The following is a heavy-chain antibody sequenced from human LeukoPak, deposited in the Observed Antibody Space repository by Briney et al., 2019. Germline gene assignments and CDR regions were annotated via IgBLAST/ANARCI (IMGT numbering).Heavy chain of an antibody. V-gene: IGHV4-38-2*01. J-gene: IGHJ4*02. CDR2: IYHSGST. D-gene: IGHD2-2*02. CDR3: ARGPAAINY. Sequence: SETLSLTCAVSGYSISSGYYWGWIRQPPGKGLEWIGSIYHSGSTYYNPSLKTRVTISVDTSKNQFSLNLSSVTAADTAVYYCARGPAAINYWGQGTLVTVSP. CDR1: GYSISSGYY.